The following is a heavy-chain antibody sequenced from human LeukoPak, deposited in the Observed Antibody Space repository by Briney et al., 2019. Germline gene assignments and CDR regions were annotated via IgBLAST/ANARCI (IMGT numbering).Heavy chain of an antibody. V-gene: IGHV4-30-4*01. J-gene: IGHJ3*02. CDR3: AREGFHYDILTGYYRVRAFDI. D-gene: IGHD3-9*01. CDR2: IYYSGST. Sequence: PSQTLSLTCTVSGGSISSGDYYWSWIRQPPGTGLVWIGYIYYSGSTYYNPSLNSRVTISVDTSKNQFSLKLSSVTAADTAVYYCAREGFHYDILTGYYRVRAFDIWGQGTMVTISS. CDR1: GGSISSGDYY.